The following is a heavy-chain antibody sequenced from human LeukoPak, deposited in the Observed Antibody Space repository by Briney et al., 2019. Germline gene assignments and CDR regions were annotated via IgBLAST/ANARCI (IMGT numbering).Heavy chain of an antibody. CDR1: GGSISSSSYY. CDR2: SYYSGST. Sequence: PSETLSLTCTVSGGSISSSSYYWGWLRQPPGKGLEWIRSSYYSGSTYYNPSLKSRVTISVDTSKNQFSLKLSSVTAADTAVYYCARHGYYGSRRHFDYWGQGTLVTVSS. V-gene: IGHV4-39*01. J-gene: IGHJ4*02. CDR3: ARHGYYGSRRHFDY. D-gene: IGHD3-10*01.